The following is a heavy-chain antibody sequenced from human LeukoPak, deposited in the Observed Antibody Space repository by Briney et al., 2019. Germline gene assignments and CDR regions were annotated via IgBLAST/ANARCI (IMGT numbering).Heavy chain of an antibody. CDR3: ARSRDGYVEN. CDR2: IYYSGST. V-gene: IGHV4-59*01. CDR1: GGSISSYY. Sequence: SETLSLTCTVSGGSISSYYWSWIRQPPGKGLEWIGYIYYSGSTNYNPSLKSRVTISVDTSKNQFSLKLSSVTAADTAVYYCARSRDGYVENWGQGTLVTVSS. J-gene: IGHJ4*02. D-gene: IGHD5-24*01.